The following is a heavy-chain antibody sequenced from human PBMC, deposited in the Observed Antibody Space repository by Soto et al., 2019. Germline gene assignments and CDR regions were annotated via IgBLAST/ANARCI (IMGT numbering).Heavy chain of an antibody. CDR1: GYTFTSYA. CDR2: INAGNGNT. V-gene: IGHV1-3*05. CDR3: ARSIVGVTALDY. D-gene: IGHD2-21*02. J-gene: IGHJ4*02. Sequence: QVQLVQSGAEEKKPGASVKVSCKASGYTFTSYAMHWVRQAPGQRLEWMGWINAGNGNTKYSQKFQGRVTITRDTSASTAYMELSSLRSEDTAVYYCARSIVGVTALDYWGQGTLVTGSS.